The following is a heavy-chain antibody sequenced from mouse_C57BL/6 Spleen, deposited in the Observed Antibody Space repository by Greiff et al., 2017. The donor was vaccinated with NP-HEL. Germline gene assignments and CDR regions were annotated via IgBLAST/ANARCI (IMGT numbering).Heavy chain of an antibody. Sequence: QVQLKQSGSELRSPGSSVKLSCKDFDSEVFPIAYMSWVRQKPGHGFEWIGGILPSIGRTIYGEKFEDKATLDADTLSNTAYLELNSLTSEDSAIYYCARDTTGEYWYFDVWGTGTTVTVSS. CDR1: DSEVFPIAY. D-gene: IGHD1-1*01. J-gene: IGHJ1*03. V-gene: IGHV15-2*01. CDR3: ARDTTGEYWYFDV. CDR2: ILPSIGRT.